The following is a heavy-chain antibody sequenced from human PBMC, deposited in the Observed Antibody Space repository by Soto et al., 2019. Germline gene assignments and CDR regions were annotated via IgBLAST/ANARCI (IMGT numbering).Heavy chain of an antibody. Sequence: ASVKVSCKASGYTFASYGISWVRQAPGQGLEWMGWIGGYNGNTNLAQKLQGRVTMTTDTPTSTAFMELRSLRSDDTAVYYCARDWGIAVAGTGYWGQGTLVTVSS. D-gene: IGHD6-19*01. CDR3: ARDWGIAVAGTGY. J-gene: IGHJ4*02. CDR1: GYTFASYG. CDR2: IGGYNGNT. V-gene: IGHV1-18*01.